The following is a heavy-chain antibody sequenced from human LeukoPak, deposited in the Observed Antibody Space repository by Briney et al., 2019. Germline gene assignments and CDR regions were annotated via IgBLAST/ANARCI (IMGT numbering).Heavy chain of an antibody. Sequence: PGGSLRLSCAASGFTFSSYSMNWVRQAPGKGLEWVSSISSSCSYIYYADSVKGRFTISRDNAKSSLYLQMNSLRAEDTAVYYCARQYSSSWLNDAFDIWGQGTMVTVSS. CDR1: GFTFSSYS. D-gene: IGHD6-13*01. J-gene: IGHJ3*02. V-gene: IGHV3-21*01. CDR3: ARQYSSSWLNDAFDI. CDR2: ISSSCSYI.